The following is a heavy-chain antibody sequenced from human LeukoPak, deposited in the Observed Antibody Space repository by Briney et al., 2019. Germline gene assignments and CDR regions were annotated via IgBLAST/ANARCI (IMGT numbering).Heavy chain of an antibody. J-gene: IGHJ4*02. CDR3: ARGRLPSAIFEPFDY. D-gene: IGHD2-2*02. Sequence: PGGSLRLSCAASGFTFSDYYMSWIRQAPGKGLEWVANIKQDGSQQYYVDSVKGRFTISRDNAKNSLYPQMNSLRPEDTSVYYCARGRLPSAIFEPFDYWGQGALVTVSS. CDR1: GFTFSDYY. V-gene: IGHV3-7*01. CDR2: IKQDGSQQ.